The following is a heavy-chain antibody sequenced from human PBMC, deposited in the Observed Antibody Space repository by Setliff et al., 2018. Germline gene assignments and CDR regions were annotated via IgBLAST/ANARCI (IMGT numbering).Heavy chain of an antibody. D-gene: IGHD3-22*01. Sequence: KPSETLSLTCAVYGGSFSGYYWSWIRQPPGKGLEWIGEINHSGSTNYNPSLKSRVTISVDTSKNQFSLKLSSVTAADTAVYYCARESRYYYDNLGTLDYWGQGTLVTVSS. CDR1: GGSFSGYY. J-gene: IGHJ4*02. CDR2: INHSGST. V-gene: IGHV4-34*01. CDR3: ARESRYYYDNLGTLDY.